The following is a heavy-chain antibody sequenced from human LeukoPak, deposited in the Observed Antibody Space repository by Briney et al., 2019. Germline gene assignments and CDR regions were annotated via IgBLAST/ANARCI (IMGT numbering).Heavy chain of an antibody. CDR2: ISGSGSST. D-gene: IGHD6-13*01. CDR1: GFTFSSYA. Sequence: PGGSLRLSCAASGFTFSSYAMSWVRRAPGKGLEWVSAISGSGSSTYYADSVKGRFTISRDNSKNTLYLQMNSLRAEDTAVYYCAKDFVFAAAAGTAFDIWGQGTMVTVSS. V-gene: IGHV3-23*01. J-gene: IGHJ3*02. CDR3: AKDFVFAAAAGTAFDI.